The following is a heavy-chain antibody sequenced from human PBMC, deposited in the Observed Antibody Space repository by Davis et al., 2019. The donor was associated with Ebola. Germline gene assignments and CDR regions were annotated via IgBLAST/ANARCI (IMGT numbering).Heavy chain of an antibody. D-gene: IGHD3/OR15-3a*01. CDR2: ISWNSGSI. J-gene: IGHJ4*02. CDR3: AKDLDLRGVYYFDY. V-gene: IGHV3-9*01. Sequence: GGSLRLSCAASGFTFDDYAMHWVRQAPGKGLEWVSGISWNSGSIGYADSVKGRFTISRDNAKNSLDLQMNSLRTEDTAFYYCAKDLDLRGVYYFDYWGQGTLVTVSS. CDR1: GFTFDDYA.